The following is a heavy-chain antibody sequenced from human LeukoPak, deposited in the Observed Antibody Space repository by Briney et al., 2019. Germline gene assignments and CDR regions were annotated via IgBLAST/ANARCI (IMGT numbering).Heavy chain of an antibody. CDR3: ARVGYDILTGSPYYHYGMDV. CDR2: IYYSGST. CDR1: GGSISSGDYY. Sequence: SQTLSLTCTVSGGSISSGDYYWSWIRQPPGKGLEWIGYIYYSGSTYYNPSLKSRVTISVDTSKNQFSLKLSSVTAADTAVYYCARVGYDILTGSPYYHYGMDVWGQGTTVTVSS. V-gene: IGHV4-30-4*01. J-gene: IGHJ6*02. D-gene: IGHD3-9*01.